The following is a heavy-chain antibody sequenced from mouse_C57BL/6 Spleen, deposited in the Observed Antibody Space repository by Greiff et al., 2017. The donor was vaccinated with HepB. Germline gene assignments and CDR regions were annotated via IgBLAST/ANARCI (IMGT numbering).Heavy chain of an antibody. CDR1: GFTFSSYG. V-gene: IGHV5-6*01. CDR2: ISSGGSYT. J-gene: IGHJ3*01. CDR3: ARHDYDEAWFAY. D-gene: IGHD2-4*01. Sequence: EVQGVESGGDLVKPGGSLKLSCAASGFTFSSYGMSWVRQTPDKRLEWVATISSGGSYTYYPDSVKGRFTISRDNAKNTLYLQMSSLKSEDTAMYYYARHDYDEAWFAYWGQGTLVTVSA.